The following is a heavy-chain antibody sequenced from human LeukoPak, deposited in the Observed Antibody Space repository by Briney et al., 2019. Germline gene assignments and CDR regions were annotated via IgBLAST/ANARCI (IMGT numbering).Heavy chain of an antibody. CDR3: ARVLLWFGELEDY. V-gene: IGHV3-66*01. D-gene: IGHD3-10*01. Sequence: GGSLRLSCAASGFTVSSNYMSWVRQAPGKGLEWVSVIYSGGSTYYADSVKGRFTIFRDNSKNTLYLQMNSLRAEDTAVYYCARVLLWFGELEDYWGQGTLVTVSS. CDR2: IYSGGST. CDR1: GFTVSSNY. J-gene: IGHJ4*02.